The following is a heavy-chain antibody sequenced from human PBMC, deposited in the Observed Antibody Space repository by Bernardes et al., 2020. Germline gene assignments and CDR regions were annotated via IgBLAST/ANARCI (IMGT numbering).Heavy chain of an antibody. CDR1: GYTFTSYD. J-gene: IGHJ3*02. Sequence: ASVKVSCKASGYTFTSYDIHWVRQATGQGLEWMGWMNSNSGNTGYAQKFQGRVTMTRNTSISTAYMELSSLRSEDTAVYYCARIGRWYYDFWSGYYIGLPFDIWGQGTMVTGSS. CDR3: ARIGRWYYDFWSGYYIGLPFDI. D-gene: IGHD3-3*01. V-gene: IGHV1-8*01. CDR2: MNSNSGNT.